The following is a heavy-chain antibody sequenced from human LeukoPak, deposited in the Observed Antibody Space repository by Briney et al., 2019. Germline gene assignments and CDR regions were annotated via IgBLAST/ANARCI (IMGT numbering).Heavy chain of an antibody. D-gene: IGHD3-10*01. CDR2: MNPNSGNT. Sequence: ASVKVSCKASGYTFTSYDINWVRQATGQVLEWMGWMNPNSGNTGYAQKFQGRVTMTRNTSISTAYMELSSLRSEDTAVYYCARGSYGSGKRWFDPWGQGTLVTVSS. CDR3: ARGSYGSGKRWFDP. CDR1: GYTFTSYD. J-gene: IGHJ5*02. V-gene: IGHV1-8*01.